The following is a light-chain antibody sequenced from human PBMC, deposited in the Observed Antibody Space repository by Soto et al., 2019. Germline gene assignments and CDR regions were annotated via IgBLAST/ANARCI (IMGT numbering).Light chain of an antibody. J-gene: IGKJ4*01. CDR1: QGISNY. Sequence: VTRSPACLSAAVGERVAISCRASQGISNYLAWYQQRPGKAPKLLIYTASTLQSGVPSSFSGSGSATEFTLPISSLQPADFATYYCQQYHNFYPLTFGGGTKVDIK. V-gene: IGKV1-16*01. CDR2: TAS. CDR3: QQYHNFYPLT.